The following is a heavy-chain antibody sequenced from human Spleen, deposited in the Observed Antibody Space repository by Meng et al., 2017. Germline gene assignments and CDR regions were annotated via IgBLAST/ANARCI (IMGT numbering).Heavy chain of an antibody. J-gene: IGHJ3*02. D-gene: IGHD1-14*01. CDR2: ISSSGSTI. CDR3: AREGRWSEVNDGFDI. Sequence: GESLKISCAASGFTFSSYEMNWVRQAPGKGLEWVSFISSSGSTIYYADSVKVRFTISRDNAKNSLYLQMNSLRAEDTAVYYCAREGRWSEVNDGFDIWGQGTMVTVSS. CDR1: GFTFSSYE. V-gene: IGHV3-48*03.